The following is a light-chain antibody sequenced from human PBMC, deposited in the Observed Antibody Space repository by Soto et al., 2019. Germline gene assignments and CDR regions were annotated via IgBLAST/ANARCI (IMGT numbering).Light chain of an antibody. V-gene: IGKV3-15*01. Sequence: EIVMTQSPATLAVSQGERATLSCRASQSVSSNLAWYRQKPGQAPRLLINGASTRGTGIPARFSGSGSGTEFPLTISSLQSEDFAVYYCQQYNTWPRTFGQGTKVDIK. CDR1: QSVSSN. J-gene: IGKJ1*01. CDR2: GAS. CDR3: QQYNTWPRT.